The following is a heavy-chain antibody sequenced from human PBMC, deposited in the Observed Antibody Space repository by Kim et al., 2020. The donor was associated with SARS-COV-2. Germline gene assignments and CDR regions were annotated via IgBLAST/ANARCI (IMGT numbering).Heavy chain of an antibody. J-gene: IGHJ5*02. Sequence: QRFNGGVTITADESTSTAYMELSSLRSEDTAVYYCARDQRANGGPNWFDPWGQGTLVTVSS. D-gene: IGHD4-17*01. CDR3: ARDQRANGGPNWFDP. V-gene: IGHV1-69*01.